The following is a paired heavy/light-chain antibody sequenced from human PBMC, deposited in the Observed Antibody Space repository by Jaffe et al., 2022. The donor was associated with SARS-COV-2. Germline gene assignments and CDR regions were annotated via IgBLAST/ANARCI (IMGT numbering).Light chain of an antibody. Sequence: SSELTQDPAVSVALGQTVRITCQGDSLGNYYSSWYQQKPGQAPVLVIFGKDNRPSGIPDRFSGSTSGNTASLTITGAQAEDEADYYCSSRDSSGNHYVFGTGTKVAVL. CDR2: GKD. CDR3: SSRDSSGNHYV. J-gene: IGLJ1*01. V-gene: IGLV3-19*01. CDR1: SLGNYY.
Heavy chain of an antibody. Sequence: EVQLVQSGAEVKKPGESLKISCKGSGYSFTTYWIAWVRQMPGKGLEWMGIISPVDSETKYSPSFQGQVTISVDKSISTAYLQWSSLKASDTAIYYCARRSLYSSGWKDLYYHGLDVWGLGTTVAVSS. CDR3: ARRSLYSSGWKDLYYHGLDV. CDR2: ISPVDSET. V-gene: IGHV5-51*01. CDR1: GYSFTTYW. J-gene: IGHJ6*02. D-gene: IGHD6-19*01.